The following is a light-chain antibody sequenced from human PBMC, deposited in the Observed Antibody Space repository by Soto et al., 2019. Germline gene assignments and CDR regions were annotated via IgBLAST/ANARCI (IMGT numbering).Light chain of an antibody. CDR3: AAWDDSLSGSYV. V-gene: IGLV1-40*01. Sequence: QSVLTQPPSVSGAPGQRVTISCTGSSSNIGANSDVHWYQQLTGAAPKLLIYGNTNRPSGVSDRFSASKSGTSASLAITGLQAEDEADYYCAAWDDSLSGSYVFGTGTKVTVL. CDR1: SSNIGANSD. CDR2: GNT. J-gene: IGLJ1*01.